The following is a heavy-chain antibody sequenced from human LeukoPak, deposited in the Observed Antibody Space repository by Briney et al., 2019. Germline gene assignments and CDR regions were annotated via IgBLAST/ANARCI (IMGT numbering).Heavy chain of an antibody. CDR3: ARDYSSGWGSAYYYYGMDV. Sequence: PGGSLRLSCAASGFTFRSYAMSWVRQAPGKGLEWVSAISGSGGSTYYADSVKGRFTISRDNSKNTLYLQMNSLRAEDTAVYYCARDYSSGWGSAYYYYGMDVWGQGTTVTVSS. CDR2: ISGSGGST. V-gene: IGHV3-23*01. D-gene: IGHD6-19*01. J-gene: IGHJ6*02. CDR1: GFTFRSYA.